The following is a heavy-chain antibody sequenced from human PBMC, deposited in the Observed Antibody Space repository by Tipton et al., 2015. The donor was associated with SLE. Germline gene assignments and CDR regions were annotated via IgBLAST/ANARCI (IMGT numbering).Heavy chain of an antibody. CDR3: ARGDYSNYGGDDY. D-gene: IGHD4-11*01. Sequence: TLSLTCTVSGDSISSSSYYWGWIRQPPGKGLEWIGSIYYSGSTYYNPSLKSRVTISVDTSKNQFSLKLSSVTAADTAVYYCARGDYSNYGGDDYWGQGTLVTVSS. J-gene: IGHJ4*02. CDR2: IYYSGST. V-gene: IGHV4-39*07. CDR1: GDSISSSSYY.